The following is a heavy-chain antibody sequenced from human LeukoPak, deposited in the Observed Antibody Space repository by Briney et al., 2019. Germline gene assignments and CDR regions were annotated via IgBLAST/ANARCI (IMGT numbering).Heavy chain of an antibody. CDR3: ATDYGAVGAFDI. J-gene: IGHJ3*02. D-gene: IGHD4-17*01. V-gene: IGHV1-24*01. CDR2: FDPEDGET. CDR1: GYTPTELS. Sequence: ASVKVSCKVSGYTPTELSMHWVRQAPGKGLEWMGGFDPEDGETIYAQKFQGRVTMTEDTSTDTAHMELSSLRSEDTAVYYCATDYGAVGAFDIWGQGTMVTVSS.